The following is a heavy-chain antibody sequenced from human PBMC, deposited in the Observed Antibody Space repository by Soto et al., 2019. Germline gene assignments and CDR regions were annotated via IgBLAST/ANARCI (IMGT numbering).Heavy chain of an antibody. J-gene: IGHJ2*01. CDR3: ARKIGPLTGDVDWYFDL. V-gene: IGHV3-53*01. D-gene: IGHD7-27*01. CDR2: IYSGGST. CDR1: GFTVSSNY. Sequence: GGSLRLSCAASGFTVSSNYMSWVRQAPGKGLEWVSVIYSGGSTYYADSVKGRFTISRDNSKNTLYLQMNSLRAEDTAVYYCARKIGPLTGDVDWYFDLWGRGTLVTVSS.